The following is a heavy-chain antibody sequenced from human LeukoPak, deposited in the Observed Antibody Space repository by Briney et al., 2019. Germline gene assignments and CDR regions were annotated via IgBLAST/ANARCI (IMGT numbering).Heavy chain of an antibody. D-gene: IGHD3-10*01. CDR3: ARDWTDYYGSGTLWTAFDY. Sequence: SETLSLTCTVSGDSISSGNYYWTWIRQPAGKGLEWIGRIYTSGSTNYNPSLKSRVTISVDTSKNQFSLKLSSVTAADTAVYYCARDWTDYYGSGTLWTAFDYWGQGTLVTVSS. V-gene: IGHV4-61*02. J-gene: IGHJ4*02. CDR2: IYTSGST. CDR1: GDSISSGNYY.